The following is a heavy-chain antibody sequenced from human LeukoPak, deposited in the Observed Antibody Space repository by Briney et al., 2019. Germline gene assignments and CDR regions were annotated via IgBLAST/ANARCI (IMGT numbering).Heavy chain of an antibody. CDR2: IYYSGST. D-gene: IGHD3-3*01. J-gene: IGHJ4*02. Sequence: SETLSLTCSVSGGSVSSSSYYWGWIRAPPGKGLEWIGSIYYSGSTYYNPSLKSRVTISVDTSKNQSSLKLSSVTAADTAVYYCARHGRLNTYYDFWSGYFPLGYWGQGTLVTVSS. CDR3: ARHGRLNTYYDFWSGYFPLGY. V-gene: IGHV4-39*01. CDR1: GGSVSSSSYY.